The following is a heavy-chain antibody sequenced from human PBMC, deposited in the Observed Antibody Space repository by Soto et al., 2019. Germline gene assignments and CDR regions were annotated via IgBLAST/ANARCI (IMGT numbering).Heavy chain of an antibody. Sequence: QVQLVQSGAEVKKPGSSVKVSCKASGGTFSRYTISWVRQATGQGREWMGRIIPILGIANYEQKVQGRVTITSDKSTSTAHMELSSLRSEDTTVYYCAREGGYCSGGRCYRHHDYYYMDVWCKGTTVTVSS. CDR2: IIPILGIA. D-gene: IGHD2-15*01. CDR1: GGTFSRYT. J-gene: IGHJ6*03. V-gene: IGHV1-69*08. CDR3: AREGGYCSGGRCYRHHDYYYMDV.